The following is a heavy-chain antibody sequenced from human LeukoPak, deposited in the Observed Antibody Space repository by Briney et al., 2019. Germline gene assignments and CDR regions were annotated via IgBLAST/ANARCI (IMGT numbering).Heavy chain of an antibody. CDR1: GGSVSSGSYY. CDR2: IHYTGNT. Sequence: SEALSLTCSVFGGSVSSGSYYWSWIRQPPGKGLEWLGYIHYTGNTIYNPSLKSRVTISMDMAKNQFSLKVSSVTAADTAVYYCARDGAGMTGTGLDYWGQGILATVSS. D-gene: IGHD3-9*01. V-gene: IGHV4-61*01. J-gene: IGHJ4*02. CDR3: ARDGAGMTGTGLDY.